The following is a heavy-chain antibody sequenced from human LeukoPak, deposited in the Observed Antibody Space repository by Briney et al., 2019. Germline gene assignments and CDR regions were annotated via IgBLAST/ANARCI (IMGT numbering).Heavy chain of an antibody. V-gene: IGHV3-30*02. J-gene: IGHJ4*02. Sequence: HPGGSLRLSCAASGFTFSSYGMHWVRQAPGKGLEWVAFVRYDGSNKYYADSVKGRFTISRDNAKNSLYLQMNSLRAEDTAVYYCARIWIQLWPFDYWGQGTLVTVSS. CDR1: GFTFSSYG. CDR2: VRYDGSNK. CDR3: ARIWIQLWPFDY. D-gene: IGHD5-18*01.